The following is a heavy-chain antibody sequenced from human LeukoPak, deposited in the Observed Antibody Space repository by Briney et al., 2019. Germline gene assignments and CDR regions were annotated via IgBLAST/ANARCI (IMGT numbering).Heavy chain of an antibody. V-gene: IGHV4-59*01. CDR3: ARDRSSSGWFWYFDL. Sequence: PSETLSLTCTVSGGSINNYYWSWIRQPPGKGLEWIGYIYYTGNTNYNPSLKSRVTISVDTSKNQFSLKLSSVTAADTAVYYCARDRSSSGWFWYFDLWGRGTLVTVSS. D-gene: IGHD6-19*01. CDR2: IYYTGNT. J-gene: IGHJ2*01. CDR1: GGSINNYY.